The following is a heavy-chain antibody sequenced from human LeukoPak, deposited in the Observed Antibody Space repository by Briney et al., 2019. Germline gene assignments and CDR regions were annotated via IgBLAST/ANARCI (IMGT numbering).Heavy chain of an antibody. CDR1: EFTFSNYG. D-gene: IGHD6-19*01. CDR2: ISKDGSNK. Sequence: GGSLRLSCAASEFTFSNYGMHWVRQAPGKGLEWVAVISKDGSNKIYAASVKGRFTISRDNSKNTLYLQMNSLRAEDTAVYYCAKEYSSGWSYWYFDLWGRGTLVTVSS. CDR3: AKEYSSGWSYWYFDL. V-gene: IGHV3-30*18. J-gene: IGHJ2*01.